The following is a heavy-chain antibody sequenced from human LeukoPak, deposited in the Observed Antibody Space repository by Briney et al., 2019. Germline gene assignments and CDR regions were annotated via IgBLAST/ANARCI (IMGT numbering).Heavy chain of an antibody. J-gene: IGHJ6*03. CDR1: GGSFSGYY. V-gene: IGHV4-34*01. CDR3: ARGPLRRGESSGWYGNYYYYYMDV. D-gene: IGHD6-19*01. Sequence: SETLSLTCAVYGGSFSGYYWSWIRQPPGKGLEWIGEINHSGSTNYNPSLKSRVTISVDTSKNQFSLKLSFVTAADTAVYYCARGPLRRGESSGWYGNYYYYYMDVWGKGTTVTVSS. CDR2: INHSGST.